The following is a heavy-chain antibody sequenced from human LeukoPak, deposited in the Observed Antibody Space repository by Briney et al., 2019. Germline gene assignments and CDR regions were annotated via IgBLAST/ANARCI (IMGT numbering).Heavy chain of an antibody. J-gene: IGHJ6*04. CDR2: ISSSGSTI. Sequence: GGSLRLSCAASGLTISSYSMNWVRQAPGKGLEWVSYISSSGSTIYYADSVKGRFTISRDNAKNSLYLQMNSLRAEDTAVYYCAELGITMIGGVWGKGTTVTIAS. V-gene: IGHV3-48*04. CDR3: AELGITMIGGV. D-gene: IGHD3-10*02. CDR1: GLTISSYS.